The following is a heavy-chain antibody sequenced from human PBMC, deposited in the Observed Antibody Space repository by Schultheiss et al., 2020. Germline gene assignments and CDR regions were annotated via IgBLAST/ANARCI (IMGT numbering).Heavy chain of an antibody. CDR2: IYYSGST. CDR3: ARLSGYGETIDY. CDR1: GGSFSGYY. V-gene: IGHV4-31*11. Sequence: SQTLSLTCAVYGGSFSGYYWSWIRQHPGKGLEWIGYIYYSGSTYYNPSLKSRVTISVDTSKNQFSLKLSSVTAADTAVYYCARLSGYGETIDYWGQGTLVTVSS. J-gene: IGHJ4*02. D-gene: IGHD5-12*01.